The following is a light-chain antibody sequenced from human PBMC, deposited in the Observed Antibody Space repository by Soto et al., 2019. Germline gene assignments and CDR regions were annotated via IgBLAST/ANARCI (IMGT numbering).Light chain of an antibody. CDR3: CSYAGSYTWV. Sequence: QSVLTQPRSVSASPGQSVTISCTGTTSDVGGYNYVSWYQQHPGQAPKLMIYDVTKRPSGVPDRSSGSKSGNTASLTISGLQAEDEADYYCCSYAGSYTWVFGGGTKLTVL. CDR2: DVT. J-gene: IGLJ2*01. CDR1: TSDVGGYNY. V-gene: IGLV2-11*01.